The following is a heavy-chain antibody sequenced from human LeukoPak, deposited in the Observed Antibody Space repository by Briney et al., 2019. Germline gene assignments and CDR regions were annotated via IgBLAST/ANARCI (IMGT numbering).Heavy chain of an antibody. CDR2: IWYDGINK. CDR3: ARDYYDSSGQLHAGAHAFDI. V-gene: IGHV3-33*01. D-gene: IGHD3-22*01. J-gene: IGHJ3*02. CDR1: GFTFRTFG. Sequence: SGRSLRLSCAASGFTFRTFGMHWVRQAPGKGLEWVAIIWYDGINKYCADSVKGRFTISGDNSKNTLYLQMNSLRAEDTAMYYCARDYYDSSGQLHAGAHAFDIWGQGTMVTVSS.